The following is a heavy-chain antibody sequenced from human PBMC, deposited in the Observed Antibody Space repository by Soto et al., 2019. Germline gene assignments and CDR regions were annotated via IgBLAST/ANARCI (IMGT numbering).Heavy chain of an antibody. Sequence: TLSLTCAVYGGSFSGYYWSWIRQPPGKGLEWIGEINHSGSTNYNPSLKSRVTISVDTSKNQFSLKLSSVTAADTAVYYCARGPKQDIVVVPAASGDDYWGQGTLVTVSS. CDR3: ARGPKQDIVVVPAASGDDY. CDR1: GGSFSGYY. D-gene: IGHD2-2*01. CDR2: INHSGST. J-gene: IGHJ4*02. V-gene: IGHV4-34*01.